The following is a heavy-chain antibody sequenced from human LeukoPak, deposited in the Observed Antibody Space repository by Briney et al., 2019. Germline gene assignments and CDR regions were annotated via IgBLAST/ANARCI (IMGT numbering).Heavy chain of an antibody. D-gene: IGHD3-10*01. CDR1: GFTFSSYA. CDR2: ISGSGGST. CDR3: AKDLKVRGVFEY. Sequence: GGSLRLSCEASGFTFSSYAMSWLRQAPGKGLEWVSGISGSGGSTYYADSVKARFTLSRDNSKNTLYLQMNSLRAEDTAVYYCAKDLKVRGVFEYWGQGTLVTVSS. J-gene: IGHJ4*02. V-gene: IGHV3-23*01.